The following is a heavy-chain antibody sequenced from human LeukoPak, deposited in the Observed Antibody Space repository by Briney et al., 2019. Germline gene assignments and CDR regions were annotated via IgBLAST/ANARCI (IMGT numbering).Heavy chain of an antibody. V-gene: IGHV1-18*01. CDR3: ARKYYYDSSGLD. Sequence: ASVKVSCKASGYTFTSYGISWVRQAPGQGLEWMGWISAYNGNTNYAQKLQGRVTRTTDTSTSTAYMELSSLRSEDTAVYYCARKYYYDSSGLDWGQGTLVTVSS. CDR2: ISAYNGNT. D-gene: IGHD3-22*01. CDR1: GYTFTSYG. J-gene: IGHJ4*02.